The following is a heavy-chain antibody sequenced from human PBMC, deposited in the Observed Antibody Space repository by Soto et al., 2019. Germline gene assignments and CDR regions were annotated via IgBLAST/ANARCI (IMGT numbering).Heavy chain of an antibody. Sequence: GASVKVSCKASGYTFTSYGISWVRQAPGQGLEWMGWISAYNGNTNYAQKLQGRVTMTTDTSTSSAYMELRSLRSDDTAVYYCAREQLRFLEWLLYLDYWGQGTLVTVSS. CDR3: AREQLRFLEWLLYLDY. J-gene: IGHJ4*02. CDR1: GYTFTSYG. CDR2: ISAYNGNT. D-gene: IGHD3-3*01. V-gene: IGHV1-18*04.